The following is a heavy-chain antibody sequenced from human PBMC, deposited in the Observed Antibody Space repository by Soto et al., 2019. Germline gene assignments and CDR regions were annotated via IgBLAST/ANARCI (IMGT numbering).Heavy chain of an antibody. CDR3: ARGRGSFYYGSGSDAFDI. CDR2: IGTAGDT. CDR1: GFTFSSYD. Sequence: EVQLVESGGGLVQPGGSLRLSCAASGFTFSSYDMHWVRQATGKGLEWVSAIGTAGDTYYPGSVKGRFTISRENAKNSLYLQMNSLRAGDTAVYYCARGRGSFYYGSGSDAFDIWGQGTMVTVSS. V-gene: IGHV3-13*01. J-gene: IGHJ3*02. D-gene: IGHD3-10*01.